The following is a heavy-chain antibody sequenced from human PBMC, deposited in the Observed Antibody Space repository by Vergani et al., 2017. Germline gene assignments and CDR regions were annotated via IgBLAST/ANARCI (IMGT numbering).Heavy chain of an antibody. V-gene: IGHV4-61*02. J-gene: IGHJ6*02. CDR2: IYTSGST. CDR3: ARLRWLPQSHYGMDV. CDR1: GGSISSGSYY. D-gene: IGHD5-12*01. Sequence: QLQLQESGPGLVKPSETLSLTCTVSGGSISSGSYYWSWIRQPAGKGLEWIGRIYTSGSTNYNPSLKSRVTISVDTSKNQFSLKLSSVTAADTAVYYCARLRWLPQSHYGMDVWGQGTTVTVSS.